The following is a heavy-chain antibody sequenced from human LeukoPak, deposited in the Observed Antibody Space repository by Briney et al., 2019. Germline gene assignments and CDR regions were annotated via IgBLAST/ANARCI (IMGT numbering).Heavy chain of an antibody. CDR2: ISYHGNNK. V-gene: IGHV3-30*03. CDR3: ARCPESSGYYYELDS. D-gene: IGHD3-22*01. CDR1: GXTFSIYG. Sequence: PGRSLRLSCAASGXTFSIYGMHWVRQAPGKGLEWVAVISYHGNNKYYADSVKGRFTISRDNSKNTLYLQMDSLRAEDTAVYYCARCPESSGYYYELDSWGQGTLVTVSS. J-gene: IGHJ4*02.